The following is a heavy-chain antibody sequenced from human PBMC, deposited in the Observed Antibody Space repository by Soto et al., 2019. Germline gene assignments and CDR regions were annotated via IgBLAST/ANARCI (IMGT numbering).Heavy chain of an antibody. J-gene: IGHJ6*02. D-gene: IGHD3-3*01. Sequence: QEQLVESGGGVVQPGRSLRLSCTASGFTFSPYGMHWVRQAPGKGLEWVAVSWYDGSNKYYSDSVKGRFTISRDNSKNTLYLQMNSLRAEDAAVYYCARDPTPFGVGKMDVWGQGTTVIVSS. CDR1: GFTFSPYG. CDR2: SWYDGSNK. CDR3: ARDPTPFGVGKMDV. V-gene: IGHV3-33*01.